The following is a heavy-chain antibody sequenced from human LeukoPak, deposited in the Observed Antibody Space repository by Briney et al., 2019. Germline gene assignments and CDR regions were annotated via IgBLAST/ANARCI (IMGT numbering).Heavy chain of an antibody. CDR3: ARGGGYDAFDI. CDR1: GGSISSGSVF. J-gene: IGHJ3*02. CDR2: IHTSGTT. Sequence: SETPSLTCTVSGGSISSGSVFWSWIRQPAGKGLEWIGRIHTSGTTNYNPSLKSRVTISLDTSKNQFSLKLNSVTAADTAVYYCARGGGYDAFDIWGQGTMVTVSS. V-gene: IGHV4-61*02. D-gene: IGHD3-16*01.